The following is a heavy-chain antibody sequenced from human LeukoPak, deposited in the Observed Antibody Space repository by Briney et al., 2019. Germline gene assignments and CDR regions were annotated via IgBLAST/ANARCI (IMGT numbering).Heavy chain of an antibody. CDR3: ARDRLSRYWYFDL. CDR1: GGSISSYY. D-gene: IGHD2-2*01. J-gene: IGHJ2*01. V-gene: IGHV4-59*01. CDR2: IYYSGST. Sequence: PSETLSLTCTVSGGSISSYYWSWIRQPPGKGLEWIGYIYYSGSTNYNPSLKSRVTISVDTSKNQSSLKLSSVTAADTAVYYCARDRLSRYWYFDLWGRGTLVTVSS.